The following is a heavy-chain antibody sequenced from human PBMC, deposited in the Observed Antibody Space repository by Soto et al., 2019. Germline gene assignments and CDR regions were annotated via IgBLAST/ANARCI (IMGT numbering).Heavy chain of an antibody. CDR2: ISGSGGST. J-gene: IGHJ5*02. Sequence: EVQLLESGGGLVQPGGSLRLSCAASGFTFSSYAMSWVRQAPGKGLEWVSAISGSGGSTYYADSAKGRFTISRDNSKSTLYLQLTSPRAEDTAVYYCAKAVLYGESLDWFVPWGQGTRVTVSA. CDR1: GFTFSSYA. D-gene: IGHD4-17*01. CDR3: AKAVLYGESLDWFVP. V-gene: IGHV3-23*01.